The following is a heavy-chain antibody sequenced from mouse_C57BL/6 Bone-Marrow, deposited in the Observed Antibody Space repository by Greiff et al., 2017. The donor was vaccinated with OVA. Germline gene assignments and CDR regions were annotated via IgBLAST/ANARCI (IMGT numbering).Heavy chain of an antibody. CDR1: GFTFSSYG. D-gene: IGHD2-5*01. V-gene: IGHV5-6*01. CDR3: ARVYYSNCFDY. CDR2: ISSGGSYT. Sequence: VQLQQSGGDLVKPGGSLKLSCAASGFTFSSYGMSWVRQTPDKRLEWVATISSGGSYTYYPDSVKGRFTISRDNAKNTLYLQMSSLKSEDTAMYYCARVYYSNCFDYWGQGTTLTVSS. J-gene: IGHJ2*01.